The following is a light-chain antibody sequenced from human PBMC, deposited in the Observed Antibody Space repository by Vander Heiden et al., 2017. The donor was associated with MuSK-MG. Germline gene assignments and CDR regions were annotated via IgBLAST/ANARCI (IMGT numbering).Light chain of an antibody. Sequence: DIQMTQSPSSLSASVGDRVTITCRASQSISTYLNWYQQKPGKAPKLLIYDVSNLQSGVPSRFSGSGSGTDFTLTISSLQPEDFATYSCQQTDRTPVTFGGGTEVEIK. CDR3: QQTDRTPVT. V-gene: IGKV1-39*01. J-gene: IGKJ4*01. CDR1: QSISTY. CDR2: DVS.